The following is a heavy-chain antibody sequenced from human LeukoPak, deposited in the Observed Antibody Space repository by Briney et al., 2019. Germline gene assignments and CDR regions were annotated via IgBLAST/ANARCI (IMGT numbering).Heavy chain of an antibody. V-gene: IGHV1-2*02. Sequence: ASVKVSCKASGYTFTSYDINWVRQATGQGLEWMGWINPNSGGTNYAQKFQGRVTMTRDTSISTAYMELSRLRSDDTAVYYCAREQQESHAFDIWGQGTMVTVSS. CDR3: AREQQESHAFDI. D-gene: IGHD3-10*01. J-gene: IGHJ3*02. CDR2: INPNSGGT. CDR1: GYTFTSYD.